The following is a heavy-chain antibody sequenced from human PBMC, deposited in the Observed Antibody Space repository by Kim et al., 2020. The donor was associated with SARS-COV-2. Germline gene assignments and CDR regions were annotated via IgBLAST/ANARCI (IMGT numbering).Heavy chain of an antibody. V-gene: IGHV1-8*01. CDR3: VSPTWIQTDIYYYYGMDV. J-gene: IGHJ6*02. CDR2: MNPNSGNT. D-gene: IGHD5-18*01. Sequence: ASVKVSCKASGYTFTSYDINWVRQATGQGLEWMVWMNPNSGNTGYAQKFQSRVTMTRNTSISTAYMELSSLRSEDTAVYYCVSPTWIQTDIYYYYGMDVWGQGTTVTVSS. CDR1: GYTFTSYD.